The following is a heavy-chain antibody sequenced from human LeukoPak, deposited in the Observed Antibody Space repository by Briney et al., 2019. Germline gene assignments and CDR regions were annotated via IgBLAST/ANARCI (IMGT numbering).Heavy chain of an antibody. V-gene: IGHV4-59*08. D-gene: IGHD5-12*01. CDR1: GGFSSDYY. Sequence: SETLSLTCTVSGGFSSDYYWSWIRQPPGKGLEWIGYKYYRGGTNYNPALERRVTISGDTSKNEFYLRLTSVTAADTAVYYCARGRLIVAPGVYYFENWGQGTLVTVSS. J-gene: IGHJ4*02. CDR2: KYYRGGT. CDR3: ARGRLIVAPGVYYFEN.